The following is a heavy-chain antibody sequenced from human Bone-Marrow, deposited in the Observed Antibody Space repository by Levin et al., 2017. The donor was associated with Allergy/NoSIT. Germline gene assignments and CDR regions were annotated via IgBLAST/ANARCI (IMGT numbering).Heavy chain of an antibody. J-gene: IGHJ5*02. D-gene: IGHD1-20*01. Sequence: KASETLSLTCSVSDGAITTYSWNWIRQPPGKRLEWIGRVSYNGGADYNPSLESRLTISMDTSNNEFSLHLRSVTTADTAVSYCARDGALTGWGGWFDPWGQGTLVAVSS. CDR1: DGAITTYS. CDR3: ARDGALTGWGGWFDP. CDR2: VSYNGGA. V-gene: IGHV4-59*01.